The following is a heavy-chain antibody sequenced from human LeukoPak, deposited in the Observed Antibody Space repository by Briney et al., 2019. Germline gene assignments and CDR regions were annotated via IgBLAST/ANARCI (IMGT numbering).Heavy chain of an antibody. CDR1: GYTFTSYY. CDR3: AASTMVRGNWFDP. Sequence: PAASVKVSCKASGYTFTSYYMHWVRQAPGQGLEWMGIINPSGGSTSYAQKFQGRVTMTRNTSTSTVYMELSSLRSEDTAVYYCAASTMVRGNWFDPWGQGTLVTVSS. D-gene: IGHD3-10*01. V-gene: IGHV1-46*01. CDR2: INPSGGST. J-gene: IGHJ5*02.